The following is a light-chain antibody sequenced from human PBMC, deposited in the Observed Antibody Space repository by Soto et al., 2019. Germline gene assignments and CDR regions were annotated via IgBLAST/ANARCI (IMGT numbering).Light chain of an antibody. CDR2: GAS. CDR1: QSVSNN. J-gene: IGKJ1*01. CDR3: QQYDNWPPWT. V-gene: IGKV3-15*01. Sequence: EIVLTQSPGTLSLSPGERATLSCRASQSVSNNYLAWYQQKPGQAPRLLIYGASTRATGIPARFSGSGSGTEFTLTISSLQSEDFAIYYCQQYDNWPPWTFGQGTRWIS.